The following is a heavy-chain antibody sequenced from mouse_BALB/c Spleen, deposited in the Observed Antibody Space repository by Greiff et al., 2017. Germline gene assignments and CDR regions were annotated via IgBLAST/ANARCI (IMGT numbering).Heavy chain of an antibody. CDR2: IDPENGDT. V-gene: IGHV14-4*02. D-gene: IGHD2-4*01. Sequence: VQLKESGAELVRSGASVKLSCTASGFNIKDYYMHWVKQRPEQGLEWIGWIDPENGDTEYAPKFQGKATMTADTSSNTAYLQLSSLTSEDTAVYYCNSGIYYDHDGAYWGQGTLVTVSA. CDR1: GFNIKDYY. J-gene: IGHJ3*01. CDR3: NSGIYYDHDGAY.